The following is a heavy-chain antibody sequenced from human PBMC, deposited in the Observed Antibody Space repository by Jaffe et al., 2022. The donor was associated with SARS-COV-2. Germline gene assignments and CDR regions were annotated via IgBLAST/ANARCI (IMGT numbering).Heavy chain of an antibody. Sequence: QVQLQESGPGLVKPSETLSLTCTVSGGSISSYYWSWIRQPPGKGLEWIGYIYYSGSTNYNPSLKSRVTISVDTSKNQFSLKLSSVTAADTAVYYCATSRGGRESVAGSSYFDLWGRGTLVTVSS. D-gene: IGHD6-19*01. CDR1: GGSISSYY. CDR2: IYYSGST. CDR3: ATSRGGRESVAGSSYFDL. V-gene: IGHV4-59*08. J-gene: IGHJ2*01.